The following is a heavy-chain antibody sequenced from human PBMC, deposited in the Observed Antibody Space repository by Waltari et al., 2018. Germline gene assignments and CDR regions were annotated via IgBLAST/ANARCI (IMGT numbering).Heavy chain of an antibody. V-gene: IGHV4-59*12. J-gene: IGHJ4*02. CDR2: INGNSGST. CDR3: ARDRGIAGTYYFDY. D-gene: IGHD1-20*01. Sequence: QVQLQESGPGLVKPSETLSLTCAVSGGSFNSSWWSWIRQPPGKGLEWIGEINGNSGSTNYNPSLKSRVTISKDASKNQFSLILSSVTAADTAVYYCARDRGIAGTYYFDYWGQGVLVTVSS. CDR1: GGSFNSSW.